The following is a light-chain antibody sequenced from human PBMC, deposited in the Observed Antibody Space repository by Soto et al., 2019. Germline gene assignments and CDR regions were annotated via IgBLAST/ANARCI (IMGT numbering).Light chain of an antibody. CDR3: QQLKSNLIT. V-gene: IGKV1-5*01. J-gene: IGKJ5*01. CDR2: AAS. Sequence: DIQMTQSPSTLSASVGDRFTITFLASQSISSWLAWYQQKPGKAPKLLIYAASTLQSGVPSRFSGSGSGTEFTLTISSLQPEDFATYYCQQLKSNLITFGQGTRLEI. CDR1: QSISSW.